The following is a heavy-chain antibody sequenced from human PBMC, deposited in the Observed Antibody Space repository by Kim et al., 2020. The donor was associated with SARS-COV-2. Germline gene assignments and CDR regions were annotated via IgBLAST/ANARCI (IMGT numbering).Heavy chain of an antibody. Sequence: GGSLRLSCSASGFSFSNYAMTWVRQAPGAGLESISNISKNGSDTYYVDSVKGRFTISRDNSKNSLYLQMNSLRPDDTAVYYCAERHDYSSHWTVDSDSSG. CDR3: AERHDYSSHWTVDSDS. CDR1: GFSFSNYA. J-gene: IGHJ5*01. D-gene: IGHD6-13*01. CDR2: ISKNGSDT. V-gene: IGHV3-7*01.